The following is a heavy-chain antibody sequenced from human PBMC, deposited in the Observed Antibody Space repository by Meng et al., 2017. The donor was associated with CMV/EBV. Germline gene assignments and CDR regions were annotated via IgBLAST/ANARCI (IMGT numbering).Heavy chain of an antibody. V-gene: IGHV3-30*09. D-gene: IGHD2-2*01. J-gene: IGHJ4*02. CDR2: ISSDGSNK. Sequence: GGSLRLSCAASGFPFSPYTIHWVRQAPGKGLEWVALISSDGSNKDYADSVKGRFAISRDNSKNTLSLQMNSLRTEDTAVYYCARGGGFCSVAGCYGIDYWGQGTGVTVSS. CDR1: GFPFSPYT. CDR3: ARGGGFCSVAGCYGIDY.